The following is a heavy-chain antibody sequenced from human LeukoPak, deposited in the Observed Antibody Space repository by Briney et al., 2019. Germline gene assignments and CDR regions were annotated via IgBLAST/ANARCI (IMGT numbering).Heavy chain of an antibody. D-gene: IGHD5-18*01. Sequence: ASVKVSCKASGYTFTSYYMHWVRQAPGQGLEWMGIINPSGGSTSYAQKFQGRVTITADESTSTAYMELSSLRSEDTAVYYCARGDTAMVEKSFDYWGQGTLVTVSS. J-gene: IGHJ4*02. V-gene: IGHV1-46*01. CDR2: INPSGGST. CDR3: ARGDTAMVEKSFDY. CDR1: GYTFTSYY.